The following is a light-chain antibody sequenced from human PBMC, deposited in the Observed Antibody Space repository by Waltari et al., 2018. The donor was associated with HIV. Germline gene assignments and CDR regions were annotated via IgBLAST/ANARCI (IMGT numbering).Light chain of an antibody. Sequence: DIVMTQSPDSLAVSLGERATINCKSRQSVLYSSNNKNYLAWYQQKPGQPPKLLIYWASTRESGVPDRFSGSGSGTDFTLTISSLQAEDVAVYYCQQYYSTPPTFGGGTKVEIK. CDR2: WAS. V-gene: IGKV4-1*01. CDR3: QQYYSTPPT. CDR1: QSVLYSSNNKNY. J-gene: IGKJ4*01.